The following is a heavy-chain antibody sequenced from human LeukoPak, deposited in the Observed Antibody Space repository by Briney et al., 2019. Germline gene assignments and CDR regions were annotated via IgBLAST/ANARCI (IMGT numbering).Heavy chain of an antibody. V-gene: IGHV3-21*01. D-gene: IGHD4-23*01. CDR3: ARRTDYGGNSGAFDI. CDR2: ISSSSSYI. CDR1: GFTFSSYS. J-gene: IGHJ3*02. Sequence: KSGGSLRLSCAASGFTFSSYSMNWVRQAPGKGLEWVSSISSSSSYIYYADSVKGRFTISRDNAKNSLYLQMNSLRAEDTAVYYCARRTDYGGNSGAFDIWGQGTMVTVSP.